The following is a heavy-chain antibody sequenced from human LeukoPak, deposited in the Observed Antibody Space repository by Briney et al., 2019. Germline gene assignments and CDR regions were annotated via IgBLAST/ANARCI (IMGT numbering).Heavy chain of an antibody. CDR3: ARSPVVPAALGYHYYGMDV. D-gene: IGHD2-2*01. CDR2: INHSGST. Sequence: PSETLSLTCAVYGGSFSGYYWSWIRQPPGKGLEWIGEINHSGSTNYNPSLKSRVTISVDTSKNQFSLKLSSVTAADTAVYYCARSPVVPAALGYHYYGMDVWGKGTTVTVSS. V-gene: IGHV4-34*01. J-gene: IGHJ6*04. CDR1: GGSFSGYY.